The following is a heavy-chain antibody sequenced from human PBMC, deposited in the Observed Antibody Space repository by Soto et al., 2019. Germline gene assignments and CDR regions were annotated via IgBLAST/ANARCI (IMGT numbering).Heavy chain of an antibody. J-gene: IGHJ4*02. CDR3: ARGHYYDSSGYYYFDY. V-gene: IGHV4-39*07. D-gene: IGHD3-22*01. CDR1: GGSVSSGSYY. Sequence: SETLSLTCTVSGGSVSSGSYYWSWIRXPPGKGLEWIGEINHSGSTNYNPSLKSRVTISVDTSKNQFSLKLSSVTAADTAVYYCARGHYYDSSGYYYFDYWGQGTLVTVSS. CDR2: INHSGST.